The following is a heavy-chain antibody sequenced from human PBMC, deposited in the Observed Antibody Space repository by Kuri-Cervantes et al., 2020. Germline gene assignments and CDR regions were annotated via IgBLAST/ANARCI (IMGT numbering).Heavy chain of an antibody. CDR3: ARGWGDWRNYYYYYGMDV. J-gene: IGHJ6*02. CDR1: GYTFTSYG. CDR2: ISAYNGNT. D-gene: IGHD3-10*01. Sequence: ASVKVSCKASGYTFTSYGIRWVRQAPGQGLEWMGWISAYNGNTNYAQKLQGRVTMTTDTSTSTAYMELRSLRSDDTAVYYCARGWGDWRNYYYYYGMDVWGQGTTVTVSS. V-gene: IGHV1-18*01.